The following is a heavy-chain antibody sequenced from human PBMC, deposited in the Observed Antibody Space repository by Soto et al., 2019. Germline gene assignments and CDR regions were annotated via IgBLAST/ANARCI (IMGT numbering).Heavy chain of an antibody. CDR1: GGSISSGGYY. CDR3: ARDQNGSGNYYTRYFDY. V-gene: IGHV4-31*03. D-gene: IGHD3-10*01. J-gene: IGHJ4*02. CDR2: IYYSGST. Sequence: PSETLSLTCTVSGGSISSGGYYWSWIRQHPGKGLEWIGYIYYSGSTYYNPSLKSRVTISVDKSKNQFSLNLSSVTAADTAVYYCARDQNGSGNYYTRYFDYWGQGTLVTVSS.